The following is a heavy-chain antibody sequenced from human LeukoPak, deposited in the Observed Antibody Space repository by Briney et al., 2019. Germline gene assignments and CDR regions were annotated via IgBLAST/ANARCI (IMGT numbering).Heavy chain of an antibody. CDR2: IWYDGSNK. Sequence: RSGGSLRLSCVASGFTFSTCNMHWVRQAPGKGLEWVALIWYDGSNKYYADSVKGRFTISRDNSKNTLYLQMNSLRAEDTAVYYCAKTAVAVPFDYWGQGTLVTVSS. V-gene: IGHV3-33*06. J-gene: IGHJ4*02. CDR3: AKTAVAVPFDY. CDR1: GFTFSTCN. D-gene: IGHD6-19*01.